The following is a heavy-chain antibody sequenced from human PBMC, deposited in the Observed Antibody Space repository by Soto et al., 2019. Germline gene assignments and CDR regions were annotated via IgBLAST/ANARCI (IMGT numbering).Heavy chain of an antibody. D-gene: IGHD3-16*01. CDR1: GFTFSGSS. CDR2: IRSKANNYAT. V-gene: IGHV3-73*02. CDR3: SSTVEMIPR. J-gene: IGHJ4*02. Sequence: EVQLVESGGALVQPGGSLKLSCAASGFTFSGSSLHWVRQASGKGLEWVARIRSKANNYATAYGASVRGRFTLSRDDSKNTAYLQMNSLKTEDTAVYYCSSTVEMIPRWGQGTLVTVSS.